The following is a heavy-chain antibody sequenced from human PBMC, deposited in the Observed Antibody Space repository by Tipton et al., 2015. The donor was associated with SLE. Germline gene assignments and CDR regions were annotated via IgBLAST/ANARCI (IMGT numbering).Heavy chain of an antibody. CDR3: ARYRAAGYFDY. Sequence: TLSLTCTVSSGSISSYYWSWIRQPPGKGLEWIGYIYYSGSTNYNPSLKSRVTISVDTSKNQFSLKLSSVTAADTAVYYCARYRAAGYFDYWGQGTLVTVSS. V-gene: IGHV4-59*08. J-gene: IGHJ4*02. CDR1: SGSISSYY. D-gene: IGHD6-13*01. CDR2: IYYSGST.